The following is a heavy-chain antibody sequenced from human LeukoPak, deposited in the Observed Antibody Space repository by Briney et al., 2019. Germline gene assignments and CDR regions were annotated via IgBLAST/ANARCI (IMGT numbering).Heavy chain of an antibody. Sequence: TPSETLPLTCTVSGGSISSSSYYWGWIRQPPGKGLEWIGSIYYSGSTYYNPSLKSRVTISVDTSKNQFSLKLSSVTAADTAVYYCARHTWFGETHWFDPWGQGTLVTVSS. CDR3: ARHTWFGETHWFDP. CDR2: IYYSGST. J-gene: IGHJ5*02. D-gene: IGHD3-10*01. V-gene: IGHV4-39*01. CDR1: GGSISSSSYY.